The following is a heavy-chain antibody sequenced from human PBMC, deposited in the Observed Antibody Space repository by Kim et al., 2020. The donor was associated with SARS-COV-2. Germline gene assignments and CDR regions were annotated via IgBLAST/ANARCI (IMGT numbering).Heavy chain of an antibody. V-gene: IGHV3-23*01. CDR2: IIGSGGST. CDR1: GFTFSTYA. Sequence: GGSLRLSCAASGFTFSTYAMTWVRQAPGKGLEWVSTIIGSGGSTYYADSVKGRFTISRDNSKNTLYLQMNSLRAEDTAVYYCAGCYGDSEYNYYYGMDVWGRRTTVTAAS. CDR3: AGCYGDSEYNYYYGMDV. D-gene: IGHD4-17*01. J-gene: IGHJ6*02.